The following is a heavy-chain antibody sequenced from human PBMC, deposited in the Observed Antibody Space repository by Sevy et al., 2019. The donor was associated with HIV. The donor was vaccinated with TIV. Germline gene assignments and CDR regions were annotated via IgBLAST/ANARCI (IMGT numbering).Heavy chain of an antibody. CDR1: AFTFSSHA. D-gene: IGHD6-13*01. CDR2: ITDTGGSK. J-gene: IGHJ4*02. CDR3: AKGSAGSRPYYFDY. V-gene: IGHV3-23*01. Sequence: GGSLRLSCAASAFTFSSHAMSWVRQAPGKGLEWVSAITDTGGSKWYADSVKGRFTISRDNSKNTLHLQMSSLGAEDTAIYYCAKGSAGSRPYYFDYWGQGSLVTVSS.